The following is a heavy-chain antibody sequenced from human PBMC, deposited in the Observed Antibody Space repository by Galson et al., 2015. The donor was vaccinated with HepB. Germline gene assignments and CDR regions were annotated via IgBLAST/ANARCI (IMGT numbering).Heavy chain of an antibody. D-gene: IGHD2-15*01. CDR3: ASSTMRGYCSGGSCYQQFDY. Sequence: QSGAEVKKPGESLKISCKGSGYSFTSYWIGWVRQMPGKGLEWMGIIYPGDSDTRYSPSFQGQATISADKSISTAYLQWSSLKASDTAMYYCASSTMRGYCSGGSCYQQFDYWGQGTLVTVSS. J-gene: IGHJ4*02. CDR1: GYSFTSYW. V-gene: IGHV5-51*01. CDR2: IYPGDSDT.